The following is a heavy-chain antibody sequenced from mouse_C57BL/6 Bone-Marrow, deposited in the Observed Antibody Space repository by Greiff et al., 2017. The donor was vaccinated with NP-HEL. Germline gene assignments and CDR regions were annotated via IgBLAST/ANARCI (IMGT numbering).Heavy chain of an antibody. CDR2: IDPSDSYT. Sequence: QVQLKQPGAELVRPGTSVKLSCKASGYTFTSYWMHWVKQRPGQGLEWIGVIDPSDSYTNYNQKFKGKATLTVDTSSSTAYMQLSSLTSEDSAVYYCAGVIMDYWGQGTSVTVSS. CDR1: GYTFTSYW. CDR3: AGVIMDY. V-gene: IGHV1-59*01. J-gene: IGHJ4*01.